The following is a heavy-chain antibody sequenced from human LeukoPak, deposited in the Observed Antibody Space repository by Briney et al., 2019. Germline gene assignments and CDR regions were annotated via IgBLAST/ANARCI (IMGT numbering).Heavy chain of an antibody. V-gene: IGHV4-34*01. CDR3: ARDTVVVVITTLYYYYYYMDV. CDR2: INHSGST. J-gene: IGHJ6*03. D-gene: IGHD3-22*01. Sequence: SETLSLTCAVYGGSFSGYYWSWIRQPPGKGLEWIGEINHSGSTNYNPSLKSRVTISVDTSKNQFSLKLSSVTAADTAVYYCARDTVVVVITTLYYYYYYMDVWGKGTTVTISS. CDR1: GGSFSGYY.